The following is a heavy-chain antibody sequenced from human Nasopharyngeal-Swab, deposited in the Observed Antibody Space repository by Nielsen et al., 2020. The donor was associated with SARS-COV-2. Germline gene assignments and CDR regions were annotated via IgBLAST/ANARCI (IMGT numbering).Heavy chain of an antibody. CDR2: IHHSGST. Sequence: WIRQPPGKGLEWIGEIHHSGSTYYNPSLKSRITMSVDTSKNQFYLKLSSVTAADTAVYYCAREALLGYCSGGSCYRTWFDPWGQGTLVTVSS. D-gene: IGHD2-15*01. V-gene: IGHV4-55*08. CDR3: AREALLGYCSGGSCYRTWFDP. J-gene: IGHJ5*02.